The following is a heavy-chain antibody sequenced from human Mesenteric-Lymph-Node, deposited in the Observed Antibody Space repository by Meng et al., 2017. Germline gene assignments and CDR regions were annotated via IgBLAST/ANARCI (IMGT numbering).Heavy chain of an antibody. CDR3: ARAGYSYGETFDY. Sequence: SEVKEPGDSGNVSCKAYGYTCTGYYMHGVRQAPGQGLEWMGRINPNSGGTNYAQKFQGRVTMTRDTSISTAYMELSRLRSDDTAVYYCARAGYSYGETFDYWGQGTLVTVSS. J-gene: IGHJ4*02. CDR1: GYTCTGYY. CDR2: INPNSGGT. D-gene: IGHD5-18*01. V-gene: IGHV1-2*06.